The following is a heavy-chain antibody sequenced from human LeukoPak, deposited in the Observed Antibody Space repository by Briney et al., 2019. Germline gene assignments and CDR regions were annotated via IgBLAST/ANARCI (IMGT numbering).Heavy chain of an antibody. CDR2: ISDSGGRT. CDR1: GFTFSSYA. CDR3: AKGNLRSRHSTGFDH. J-gene: IGHJ4*02. V-gene: IGHV3-23*01. Sequence: GGSLRLSCAASGFTFSSYAMSWVRQAPGKGLEWVSVISDSGGRTYYADSVKGRFTISRDNSKNTLHLQMNSLRAEDTAVYYCAKGNLRSRHSTGFDHWGQGTLVTVSS. D-gene: IGHD6-25*01.